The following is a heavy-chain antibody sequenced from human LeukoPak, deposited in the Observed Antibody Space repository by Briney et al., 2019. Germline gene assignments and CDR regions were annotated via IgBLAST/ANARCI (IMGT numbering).Heavy chain of an antibody. CDR3: ARVHMSRRYFDL. CDR1: GYTFTGYY. Sequence: ASVKVSCKASGYTFTGYYMHWVRQAPGQGLEWMGWINPNSGGTNYAQKLQGRVTMTTDTSTSTAYMELRSLRSDDTAVYYCARVHMSRRYFDLWGRGTLVTVSS. J-gene: IGHJ2*01. V-gene: IGHV1-2*02. CDR2: INPNSGGT.